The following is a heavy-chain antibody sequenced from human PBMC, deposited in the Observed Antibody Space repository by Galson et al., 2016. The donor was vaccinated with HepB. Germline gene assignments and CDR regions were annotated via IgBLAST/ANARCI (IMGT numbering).Heavy chain of an antibody. CDR2: VWSDGIQK. D-gene: IGHD2-15*01. CDR1: GFTFSRSG. CDR3: ARGQGYCSGGTCHGIDY. Sequence: SLRLSCAVSGFTFSRSGMHWVRQARGKGLDWVAVVWSDGIQKYFADSVKGRFTISRDNSKNTVYLQMNSLRAEDTAVYYCARGQGYCSGGTCHGIDYWGQGTVVTVSS. J-gene: IGHJ4*02. V-gene: IGHV3-33*01.